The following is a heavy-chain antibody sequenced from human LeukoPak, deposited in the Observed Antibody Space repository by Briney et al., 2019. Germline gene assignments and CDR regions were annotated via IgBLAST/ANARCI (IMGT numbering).Heavy chain of an antibody. Sequence: GGSLRLSCAVSGITLSNYVMSWVRQAPGKGLEWVAGLSGSGGGTNYADSVQGRLTISRDNPKNTLYLQMNSLRAEDTAVYFCAKRGVVIRVFLVGFHKEAYYFDSWGQGALVTVSS. J-gene: IGHJ4*02. CDR1: GITLSNYV. CDR3: AKRGVVIRVFLVGFHKEAYYFDS. D-gene: IGHD3-10*01. CDR2: LSGSGGGT. V-gene: IGHV3-23*01.